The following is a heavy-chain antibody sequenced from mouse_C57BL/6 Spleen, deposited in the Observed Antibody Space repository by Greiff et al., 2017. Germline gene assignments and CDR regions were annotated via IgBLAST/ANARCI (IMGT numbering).Heavy chain of an antibody. J-gene: IGHJ1*03. Sequence: EVQGVESGGGLVQPGGSMKLSCVASGFTFSNYWMNWVRQSPEKGLEWVAQIRLKSDNYATHYAESVKGRFTISRDDSKSSVYLQMNNLRAEDTGIYYCTIPPITTVVDWYFDVWGTGTTVTVSS. V-gene: IGHV6-3*01. CDR2: IRLKSDNYAT. CDR3: TIPPITTVVDWYFDV. D-gene: IGHD1-1*01. CDR1: GFTFSNYW.